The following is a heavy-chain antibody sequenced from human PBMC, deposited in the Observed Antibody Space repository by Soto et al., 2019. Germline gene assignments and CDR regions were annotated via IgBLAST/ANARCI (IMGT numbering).Heavy chain of an antibody. CDR2: ISSSNSYI. V-gene: IGHV3-21*01. J-gene: IGHJ4*02. Sequence: GGSLRLSCAASGFTFSSYSMNWVRQAPGKGLEWVSSISSSNSYIYYADSVKGRFTISRDNAKNSLYLQMNSLRAEDTAVYYCAPSSYSSGWYMHYWGQGTLVTVSS. CDR1: GFTFSSYS. CDR3: APSSYSSGWYMHY. D-gene: IGHD6-19*01.